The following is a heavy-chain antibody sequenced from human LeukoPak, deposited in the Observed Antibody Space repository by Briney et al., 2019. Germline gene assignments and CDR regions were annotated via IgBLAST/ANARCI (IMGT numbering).Heavy chain of an antibody. CDR2: IYYRGTT. V-gene: IGHV4-59*11. D-gene: IGHD3-3*01. CDR3: ARIQPSCPGLGFCSFDI. Sequence: PSETLSLTCSVSGSSISPHHWTWIRQAPGEGLEWMGYIYYRGTTNYSPSLKNRLTMSVDTSKNQISLKLTSVTAADTAVYYCARIQPSCPGLGFCSFDIWGQGTLATVPS. CDR1: GSSISPHH. J-gene: IGHJ3*02.